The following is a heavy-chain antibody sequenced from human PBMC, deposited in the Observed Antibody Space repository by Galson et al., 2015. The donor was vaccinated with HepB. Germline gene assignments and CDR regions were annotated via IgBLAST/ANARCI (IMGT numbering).Heavy chain of an antibody. CDR3: ARGGSSHYVARFHGMDV. J-gene: IGHJ6*02. CDR1: GSTFSGYY. Sequence: SVKVSCKASGSTFSGYYIYWVRQAPGQGLEWMGRINLNNGGANYAQKFQGRVTITRDTSISTAYVDLSSLRSDDTAVYYCARGGSSHYVARFHGMDVWGQGTTVTVSS. CDR2: INLNNGGA. V-gene: IGHV1-2*06. D-gene: IGHD3-10*02.